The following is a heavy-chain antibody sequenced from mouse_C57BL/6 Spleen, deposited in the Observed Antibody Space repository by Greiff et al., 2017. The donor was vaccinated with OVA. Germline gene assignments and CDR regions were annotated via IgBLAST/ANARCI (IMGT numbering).Heavy chain of an antibody. J-gene: IGHJ4*01. CDR3: ARWDYYGSRNAMDY. CDR1: GYAFSSSW. CDR2: IYPGDGDT. V-gene: IGHV1-82*01. D-gene: IGHD1-1*01. Sequence: VQLQESGPELVKPGASVKISCKASGYAFSSSWMNWVKQRPGKGLEWIGRIYPGDGDTNYNGKFKGKATLTADKSSSTAYMQLSSLTSEDSAVYFCARWDYYGSRNAMDYWGQGTSVTVSS.